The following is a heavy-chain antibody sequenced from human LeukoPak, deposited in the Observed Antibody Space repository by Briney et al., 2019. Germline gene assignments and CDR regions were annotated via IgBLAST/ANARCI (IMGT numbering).Heavy chain of an antibody. D-gene: IGHD4-17*01. V-gene: IGHV3-48*02. CDR3: ARDGGCGDYVYWYFDL. J-gene: IGHJ2*01. CDR2: ISTSSSTI. Sequence: GGSLRLSCAASGFTFSSYSMNWVRQAPGKGLEWVSYISTSSSTIYYADSVKGRFTISRDNAKNSLYLQMNSLRDEDTAVYYCARDGGCGDYVYWYFDLWGRGTLLTVSS. CDR1: GFTFSSYS.